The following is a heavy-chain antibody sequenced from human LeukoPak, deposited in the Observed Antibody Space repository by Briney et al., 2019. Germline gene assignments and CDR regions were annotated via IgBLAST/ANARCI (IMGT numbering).Heavy chain of an antibody. CDR2: IYPDDSDS. D-gene: IGHD1-14*01. V-gene: IGHV5-51*01. Sequence: GESLKISCKGSGYSFTNYWIGWVRQMPGKGLEWMGIIYPDDSDSRYSPSFEGRVTISVDKSITTAYLHWNSLKASDTAMYYCARRPEGFQTSAFDIWGQGTMVTVSS. J-gene: IGHJ3*02. CDR3: ARRPEGFQTSAFDI. CDR1: GYSFTNYW.